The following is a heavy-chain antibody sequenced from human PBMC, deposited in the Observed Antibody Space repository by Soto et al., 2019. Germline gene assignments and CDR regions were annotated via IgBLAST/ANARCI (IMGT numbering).Heavy chain of an antibody. D-gene: IGHD1-26*01. J-gene: IGHJ5*01. CDR1: GFTFSSNA. CDR3: ARVSGESYPRIRLCDS. V-gene: IGHV3-23*01. Sequence: GVSMRLSCSASGFTFSSNAMSWVRQAPGKGLEWVSVISNSGGDTLYADSVKGRFTISRDNFKNTLYLQMNSLRAEDTAIYYCARVSGESYPRIRLCDSWCHGSRVTVS. CDR2: ISNSGGDT.